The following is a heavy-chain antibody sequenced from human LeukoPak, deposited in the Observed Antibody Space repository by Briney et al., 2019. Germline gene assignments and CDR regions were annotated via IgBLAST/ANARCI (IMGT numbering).Heavy chain of an antibody. CDR1: GFTFSSYG. D-gene: IGHD3-22*01. Sequence: QAGGSLRLSCAASGFTFSSYGMHWVRQAPGKGLEWVAVIWYDGSNKYYADSVKGRFTISRDNSKNTLYLQMNNLRAEDTAVYYCARDDSSGYYFGPFDYWGQGTLVTVSS. J-gene: IGHJ4*02. CDR3: ARDDSSGYYFGPFDY. CDR2: IWYDGSNK. V-gene: IGHV3-33*01.